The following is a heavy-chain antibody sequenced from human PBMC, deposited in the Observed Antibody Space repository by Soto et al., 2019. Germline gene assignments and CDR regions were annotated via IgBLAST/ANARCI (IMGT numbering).Heavy chain of an antibody. CDR2: ISGSGGST. CDR1: GFTFSSYA. V-gene: IGHV3-23*01. Sequence: GESLKISCAASGFTFSSYAMSWVRQAPGKGLEWVSAISGSGGSTYYADSVKGRFTISRDNSKNTLYLQMNSLRAEDTAVYYCAKDPVDIRLGELFSSFDYWGQGTLVTVSS. D-gene: IGHD3-16*01. J-gene: IGHJ4*02. CDR3: AKDPVDIRLGELFSSFDY.